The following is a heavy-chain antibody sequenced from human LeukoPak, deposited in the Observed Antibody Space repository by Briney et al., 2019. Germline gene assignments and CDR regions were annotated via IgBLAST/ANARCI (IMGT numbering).Heavy chain of an antibody. CDR2: ISAYNGNT. CDR3: SRSGDYYGSDYFDY. CDR1: GYTFTSYG. D-gene: IGHD3-10*01. Sequence: ASVKVSCKASGYTFTSYGISWVRQAPGQGLEWMGWISAYNGNTNYAQKLQGRVTMTTDTSTSTANMELRSLRSDDTAVYYCSRSGDYYGSDYFDYWGQGTLVTVSS. J-gene: IGHJ4*02. V-gene: IGHV1-18*01.